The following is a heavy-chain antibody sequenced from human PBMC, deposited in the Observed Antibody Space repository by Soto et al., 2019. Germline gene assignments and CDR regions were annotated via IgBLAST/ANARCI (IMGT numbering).Heavy chain of an antibody. CDR2: ISGSGGST. CDR3: AKASYSSGWFRDQQKYYFDY. CDR1: GFTFSSYA. V-gene: IGHV3-23*01. D-gene: IGHD6-19*01. J-gene: IGHJ4*02. Sequence: GGSLRLSCAASGFTFSSYAMSWVRQAPGKGLEWVSAISGSGGSTYYADSVKGRFTISRDNSKNTLYLQMNSLRAEDTAVYYCAKASYSSGWFRDQQKYYFDYWGQGTLVTVSS.